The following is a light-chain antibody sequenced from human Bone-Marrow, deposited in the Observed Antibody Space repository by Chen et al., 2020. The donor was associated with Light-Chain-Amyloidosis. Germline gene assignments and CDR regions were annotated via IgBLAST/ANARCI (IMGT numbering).Light chain of an antibody. J-gene: IGKJ2*01. V-gene: IGKV4-1*01. CDR2: WAS. CDR1: QSVLYSSTNKNY. Sequence: DFVLTQSPDSLPVSLVERATINCKSSQSVLYSSTNKNYLAWYQQKPGQPPKLLIYWASTREYGVPDRFSGSGSGTDFTLTISRLQAEDVAVYYCQQYYSTPYTFGQGTKLEIK. CDR3: QQYYSTPYT.